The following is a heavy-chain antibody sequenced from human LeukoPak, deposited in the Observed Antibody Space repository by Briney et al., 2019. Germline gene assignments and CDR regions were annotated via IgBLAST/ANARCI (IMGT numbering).Heavy chain of an antibody. D-gene: IGHD2-21*02. V-gene: IGHV1-2*02. CDR3: ARAAGSDSRDYFDY. CDR1: GYIFTGYY. J-gene: IGHJ4*02. Sequence: ASVMVSCKASGYIFTGYYMHWVRQAPGQGLEWMGWINPNSGGTNYAQKFQGRVTMTRDTSISTAYMELSGLRSDDTAVYYCARAAGSDSRDYFDYWGQGTLVTVSS. CDR2: INPNSGGT.